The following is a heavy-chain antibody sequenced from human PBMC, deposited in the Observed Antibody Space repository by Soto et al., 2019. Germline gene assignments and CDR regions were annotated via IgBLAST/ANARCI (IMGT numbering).Heavy chain of an antibody. V-gene: IGHV1-69*01. D-gene: IGHD2-8*01. CDR2: IIPIFGTA. CDR3: ARTIPLYRPGYFDY. Sequence: QVQLVQSGAEVKKPGSSVKVSCKASGGTFSSYAISWVRQAPGQGLEWMGGIIPIFGTANYAQKFQGRVTITADESTSTAYMELSILRSEDTAVYYCARTIPLYRPGYFDYWGQGTLVTVSS. CDR1: GGTFSSYA. J-gene: IGHJ4*02.